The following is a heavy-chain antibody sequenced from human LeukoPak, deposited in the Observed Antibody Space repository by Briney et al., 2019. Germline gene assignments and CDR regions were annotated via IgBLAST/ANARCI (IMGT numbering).Heavy chain of an antibody. CDR3: ARSDGSGSYPAHLFYF. D-gene: IGHD3-10*01. V-gene: IGHV4-39*01. CDR1: CGSISSTCND. CDR2: MYYSGNT. J-gene: IGHJ4*02. Sequence: SETLSLTCSLSCGSISSTCNDWGWIRQAPGKGLEWIGSMYYSGNTYYSPSLKSRVTISVDTSKSQFSLKLDSVSAADTAVYYCARSDGSGSYPAHLFYFWVEGTLVTVSS.